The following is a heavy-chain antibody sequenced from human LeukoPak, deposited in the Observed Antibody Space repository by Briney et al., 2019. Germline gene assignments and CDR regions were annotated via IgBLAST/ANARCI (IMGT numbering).Heavy chain of an antibody. CDR2: INHSGST. Sequence: SETLSLTCAVYGGSFSGYYWSWIRQPPGKGLEWIGEINHSGSTNYNPSLKSRVTISVDTSKNQFSLKLSSVTAADTAVYYCARGPRYCSSTSCYLAGYYYYYYMDVWGKGTTVTVSS. CDR3: ARGPRYCSSTSCYLAGYYYYYYMDV. J-gene: IGHJ6*03. CDR1: GGSFSGYY. V-gene: IGHV4-34*01. D-gene: IGHD2-2*01.